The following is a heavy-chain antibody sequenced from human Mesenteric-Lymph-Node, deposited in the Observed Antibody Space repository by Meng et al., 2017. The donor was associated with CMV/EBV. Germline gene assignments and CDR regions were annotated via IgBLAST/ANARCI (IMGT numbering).Heavy chain of an antibody. V-gene: IGHV4-30-4*02. Sequence: SETLSLTCTVSGGSISSGDYYWSWIRQPPGKGLEWIGYIYSSGSTYYNPSLKSRVTISVDTSKNQFSLKLSSVTAADTAVYYCARMGTIFDPFDYWGQGTLVTVSS. CDR2: IYSSGST. J-gene: IGHJ4*02. D-gene: IGHD3-3*01. CDR1: GGSISSGDYY. CDR3: ARMGTIFDPFDY.